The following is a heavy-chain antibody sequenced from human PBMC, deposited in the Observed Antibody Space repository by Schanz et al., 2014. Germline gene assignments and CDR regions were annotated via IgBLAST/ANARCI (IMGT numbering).Heavy chain of an antibody. CDR1: GFTFSSYW. CDR3: AKDRWRATVMVDAFDI. V-gene: IGHV3-23*04. J-gene: IGHJ3*02. CDR2: IGGSGGST. D-gene: IGHD4-4*01. Sequence: VQLVESGGGLVQPGGSLRLSCAASGFTFSSYWMHWVRQAPGKGLVWVSGIGGSGGSTDYADSVKGRFTISRDNSKNTVHLQMNSLRAEDTAVYFCAKDRWRATVMVDAFDIWGQGTKVTVSS.